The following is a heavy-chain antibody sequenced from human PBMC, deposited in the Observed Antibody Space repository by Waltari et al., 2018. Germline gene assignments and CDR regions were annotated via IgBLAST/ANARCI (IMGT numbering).Heavy chain of an antibody. J-gene: IGHJ6*03. Sequence: EVQLLESGGGLVQPGGSLRLSCAASGFTFSSYAMRWVRQAPGQGLEWVSTISGRGGGTYHAESVKGRFTISRDNSKNTLYLQMNSLRAEDTAVYYCAKTSTTVTTFVYYYYMDVWGKGTTVTVSS. CDR1: GFTFSSYA. CDR3: AKTSTTVTTFVYYYYMDV. V-gene: IGHV3-23*01. CDR2: ISGRGGGT. D-gene: IGHD4-17*01.